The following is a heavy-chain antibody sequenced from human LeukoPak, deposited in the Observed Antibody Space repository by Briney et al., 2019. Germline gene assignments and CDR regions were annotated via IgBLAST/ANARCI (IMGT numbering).Heavy chain of an antibody. V-gene: IGHV4-34*01. CDR1: GGSFSGYY. CDR2: INHSGST. D-gene: IGHD3-22*01. Sequence: PSETLSLTCAVYGGSFSGYYWSWIRQPPGKGLEWIGEINHSGSTNYNPSLKSRVTISVDTSKNQFSLKLSSVTAADTAVYYCASLNYYDSSGYFEIRTFGYWGQGTLVTVSS. CDR3: ASLNYYDSSGYFEIRTFGY. J-gene: IGHJ4*02.